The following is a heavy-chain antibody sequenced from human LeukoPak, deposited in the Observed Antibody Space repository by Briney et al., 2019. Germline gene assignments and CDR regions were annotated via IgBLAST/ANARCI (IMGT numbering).Heavy chain of an antibody. D-gene: IGHD5-24*01. V-gene: IGHV3-23*01. J-gene: IGHJ4*02. Sequence: GGSLRLSCAASGFAFSSYAMSWVRQTPGKGLEWVSTIPDGSTNTYYADSVKGRFTISRDNSKNTLYLQMNSLGAEDTAVYYCAKWLRVATTYFDYWGQGALVTVSS. CDR1: GFAFSSYA. CDR3: AKWLRVATTYFDY. CDR2: IPDGSTNT.